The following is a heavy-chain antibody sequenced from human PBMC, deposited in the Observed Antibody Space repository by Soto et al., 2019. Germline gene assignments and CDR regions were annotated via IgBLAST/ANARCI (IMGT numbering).Heavy chain of an antibody. CDR3: ASQRIAAAGTWPDQIYYYYGMDV. CDR2: IYYSGST. CDR1: GGSISSSSYY. D-gene: IGHD6-13*01. V-gene: IGHV4-39*01. Sequence: SETLSLTCTVSGGSISSSSYYWGWIRQPPGKGLEWIGSIYYSGSTYYNPSLKSRVTISVDTSKNQFSLKLSSVTAADTAVYYCASQRIAAAGTWPDQIYYYYGMDVWGQGTTVTVSS. J-gene: IGHJ6*02.